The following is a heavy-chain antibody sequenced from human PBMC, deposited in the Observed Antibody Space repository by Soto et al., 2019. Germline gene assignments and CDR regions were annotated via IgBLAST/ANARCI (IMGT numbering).Heavy chain of an antibody. J-gene: IGHJ5*02. CDR1: GGSINDFAYY. CDR2: VYHNENT. Sequence: QLHLQESGPGLVRPSETLSLTCTVSGGSINDFAYYWGWIRQPPGKGLEWIGTVYHNENTYYNPSLKGRGTISVDTAKNQFSLNLRSVTAADTAIYFCARRERYYGSPGWFDPWGQGALVTVAS. V-gene: IGHV4-39*01. CDR3: ARRERYYGSPGWFDP. D-gene: IGHD3-16*01.